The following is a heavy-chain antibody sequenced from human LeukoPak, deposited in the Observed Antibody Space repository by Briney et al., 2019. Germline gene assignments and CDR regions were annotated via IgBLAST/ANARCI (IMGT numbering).Heavy chain of an antibody. CDR2: IYHSGST. V-gene: IGHV4-38-2*01. D-gene: IGHD2-2*02. J-gene: IGHJ1*01. Sequence: PSETLSLTCAVSGYSISSGYYWGWIRQPPGQGLEWIGTIYHSGSTYYNPSLKSRVIISVDTSKNQFSLKLSSVTAADTAVYYCAVGYCSSTSCYREYFQHWGQGTLVTVSS. CDR1: GYSISSGYY. CDR3: AVGYCSSTSCYREYFQH.